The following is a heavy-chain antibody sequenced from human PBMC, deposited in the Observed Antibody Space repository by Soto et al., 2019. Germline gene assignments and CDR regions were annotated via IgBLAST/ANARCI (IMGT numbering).Heavy chain of an antibody. D-gene: IGHD6-13*01. Sequence: SETLSLTCAVSAYSITSGFYWGWIRQPPGKALEWIGCIYHSGSTYYNPSLKSRVTISVDTSKNHFSLKFNSLTAADTAVYYCASGTLSTIAAPGSWGQGTLVTVSS. CDR2: IYHSGST. CDR1: AYSITSGFY. V-gene: IGHV4-38-2*01. CDR3: ASGTLSTIAAPGS. J-gene: IGHJ5*02.